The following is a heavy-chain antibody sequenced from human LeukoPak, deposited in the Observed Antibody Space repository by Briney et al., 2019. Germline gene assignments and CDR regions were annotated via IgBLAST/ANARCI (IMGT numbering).Heavy chain of an antibody. CDR2: VDPSDGAT. D-gene: IGHD1-14*01. CDR3: ARDRGRTFDFDY. CDR1: GHTFTTYN. Sequence: ASVKVSCKASGHTFTTYNFYWVRQAPGQGGEWMGIVDPSDGATSYAQKFRGRVAMTRDMSTSTVYLELKSLRSDDTALYYCARDRGRTFDFDYWGQGTLVTLSS. V-gene: IGHV1-46*01. J-gene: IGHJ4*02.